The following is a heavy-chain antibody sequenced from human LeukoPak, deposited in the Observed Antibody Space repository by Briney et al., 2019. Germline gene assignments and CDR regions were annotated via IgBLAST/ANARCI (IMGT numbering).Heavy chain of an antibody. D-gene: IGHD3-10*01. CDR2: IGYDGSNK. V-gene: IGHV3-33*01. CDR3: ARDRFMVRGVMVGTFDL. CDR1: GFTFSDYA. Sequence: PGRSLRLSCAASGFTFSDYAMHWVRQAPGKGLEWVAVIGYDGSNKYDADSVKGRFTISRDSSKNMMYLQMNSLRAEDTAVYYCARDRFMVRGVMVGTFDLWGQGTMVTVSS. J-gene: IGHJ3*01.